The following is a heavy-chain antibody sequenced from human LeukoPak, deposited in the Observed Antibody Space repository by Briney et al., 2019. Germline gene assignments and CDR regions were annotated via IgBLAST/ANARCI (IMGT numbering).Heavy chain of an antibody. CDR2: ISSSSSYI. CDR3: ARDSRPVFLEWNEESYFDY. D-gene: IGHD3-3*01. J-gene: IGHJ4*02. Sequence: GGSLRLSCAASGFTFSSYSMNWVRQAPGKGLEWVSSISSSSSYIYYADAVKGRFPISRDNAKNSLYLQMNSLRAEDTAVYYCARDSRPVFLEWNEESYFDYWGQGTLVTVSS. V-gene: IGHV3-21*01. CDR1: GFTFSSYS.